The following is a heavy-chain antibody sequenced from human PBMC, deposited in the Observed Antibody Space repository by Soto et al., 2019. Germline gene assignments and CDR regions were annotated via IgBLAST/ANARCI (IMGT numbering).Heavy chain of an antibody. CDR1: GGSISSYY. CDR3: ARSGIAVAGPTFDY. CDR2: IYYSGST. Sequence: QVQLQESGPGLVKPSETLSLTCTVSGGSISSYYWSWIRQPPGKGLEWIGYIYYSGSTNYNPSLKSRVTISVDTSKNQFSLKLSSVTAADTAVYYCARSGIAVAGPTFDYWGQGTLVTVSS. V-gene: IGHV4-59*01. D-gene: IGHD6-19*01. J-gene: IGHJ4*02.